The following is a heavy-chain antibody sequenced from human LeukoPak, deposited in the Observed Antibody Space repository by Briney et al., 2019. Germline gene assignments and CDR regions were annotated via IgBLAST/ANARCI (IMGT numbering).Heavy chain of an antibody. Sequence: PGGSLRLSCAASGFTFSSYAMSWVRQAPGEGLEWVSAISGSGGSTYYADSVKGRFTISRDNSKNTLYLQMNSLRAEDTAVYYCAKDHLSSGRYVDFDYWGQGTLVTVSS. CDR2: ISGSGGST. CDR1: GFTFSSYA. V-gene: IGHV3-23*01. CDR3: AKDHLSSGRYVDFDY. D-gene: IGHD6-19*01. J-gene: IGHJ4*02.